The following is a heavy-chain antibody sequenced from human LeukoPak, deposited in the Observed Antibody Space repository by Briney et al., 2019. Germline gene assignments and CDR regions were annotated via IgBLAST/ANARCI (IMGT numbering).Heavy chain of an antibody. CDR1: GYTFTNYG. J-gene: IGHJ4*02. D-gene: IGHD2-15*01. CDR3: ARGCGSPCCYLLDS. CDR2: ISGYNGDT. Sequence: ASVKVSCKASGYTFTNYGIGWVRQAPGHGLEWMGWISGYNGDTNYAQKLQGRVTMTTDTSTSTAYMELRSLKSDDTAVYYCARGCGSPCCYLLDSGGQGPLVTVSS. V-gene: IGHV1-18*01.